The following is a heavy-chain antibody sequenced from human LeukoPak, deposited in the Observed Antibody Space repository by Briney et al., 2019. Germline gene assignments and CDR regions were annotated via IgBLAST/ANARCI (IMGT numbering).Heavy chain of an antibody. V-gene: IGHV7-4-1*02. Sequence: GASVKVSCKASGYTFTSYATNWVRQAPGQGLEWMGWINTNTGNPTYAQGFTGRFVFSLDTSVSTAYLQISSLKAEDTAVYYCARAGGGRYDFWSGQNWFDPWGQGTLVTVSS. CDR1: GYTFTSYA. CDR2: INTNTGNP. CDR3: ARAGGGRYDFWSGQNWFDP. J-gene: IGHJ5*02. D-gene: IGHD3-3*01.